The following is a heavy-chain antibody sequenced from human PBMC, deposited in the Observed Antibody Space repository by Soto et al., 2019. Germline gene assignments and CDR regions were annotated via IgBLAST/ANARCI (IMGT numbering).Heavy chain of an antibody. CDR1: GGTFSSYA. V-gene: IGHV1-69*12. J-gene: IGHJ5*02. D-gene: IGHD6-13*01. CDR2: IIPIFGTA. Sequence: QVQLVQSGAEVKKPGSSVKVSCKASGGTFSSYAISWVRQAPGQGLEWMGGIIPIFGTAKYAQTFQGRVTITADESTSTAYMELSSLRSEDTAVYYCARGKHQLRTSYWFDPWGQGTLVTVSS. CDR3: ARGKHQLRTSYWFDP.